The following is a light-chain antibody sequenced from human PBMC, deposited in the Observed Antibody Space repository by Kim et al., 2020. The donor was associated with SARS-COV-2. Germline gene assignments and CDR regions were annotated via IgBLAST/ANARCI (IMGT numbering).Light chain of an antibody. J-gene: IGLJ2*01. CDR3: GTWDSSLKGLV. V-gene: IGLV1-51*01. CDR2: DNN. Sequence: GQKVTISCSGSSSNIGQNYVSWYQQFQGTAPKLLIYDNNKRHSGIPDRFSGSKSGTSATLGITGLQTGDEADYYCGTWDSSLKGLVFGGGTQLTVL. CDR1: SSNIGQNY.